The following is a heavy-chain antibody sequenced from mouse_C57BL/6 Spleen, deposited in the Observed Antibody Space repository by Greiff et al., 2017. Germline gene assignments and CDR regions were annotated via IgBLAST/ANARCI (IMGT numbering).Heavy chain of an antibody. CDR2: IYPSDSET. CDR3: AREEAYYYDSSYNDFDY. CDR1: GYTFTSYW. V-gene: IGHV1-61*01. J-gene: IGHJ2*01. D-gene: IGHD1-1*01. Sequence: VKLQQPGAELVRPGSSVKLSCKASGYTFTSYWMDWVKQRPGQGLEWIGNIYPSDSETNYNQKFKDKATLTVDKYSSTAYMQLSRLTSEDSAVYCCAREEAYYYDSSYNDFDYWGQGTTLTVSS.